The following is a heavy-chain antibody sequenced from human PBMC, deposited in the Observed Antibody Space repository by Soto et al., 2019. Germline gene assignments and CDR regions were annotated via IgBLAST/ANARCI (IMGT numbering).Heavy chain of an antibody. Sequence: GGSLRLSCAASGFTFSSYSMNWVRQAPGKGLEWVSSISSSSSYTYYADSVKGRFTISRDNAKNSLYLQMNSLRAEDTAVYYCARERVPDIWGQGTMVTVSS. CDR1: GFTFSSYS. V-gene: IGHV3-21*01. J-gene: IGHJ3*02. CDR2: ISSSSSYT. CDR3: ARERVPDI.